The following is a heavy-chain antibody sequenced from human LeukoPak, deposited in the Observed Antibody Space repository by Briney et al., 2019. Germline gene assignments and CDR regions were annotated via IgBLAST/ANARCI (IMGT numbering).Heavy chain of an antibody. Sequence: SETLSLTCAVYGGSFRGYYWRWIRQPPGKGLEWIGEINHSGSTNYNPSLKSRVTISVDTSKSQFSLKLSSVTAADTAVYYCTRLSSYGDYVDYWGQGTLVTVSS. V-gene: IGHV4-34*01. J-gene: IGHJ4*02. CDR3: TRLSSYGDYVDY. D-gene: IGHD4-17*01. CDR1: GGSFRGYY. CDR2: INHSGST.